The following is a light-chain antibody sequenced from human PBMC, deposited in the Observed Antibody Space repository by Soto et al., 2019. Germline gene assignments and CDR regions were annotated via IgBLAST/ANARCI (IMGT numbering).Light chain of an antibody. J-gene: IGKJ4*01. CDR1: QSISSY. CDR2: AAS. V-gene: IGKV1-39*01. CDR3: QQSYSTPLT. Sequence: DIQMTQSPSSLSSSVGDRVTITCRASQSISSYLNWYQQKPGKAPKLLIYAASSLQSGVPSRFSGRGSGTDFTLTISSLQPEDVATYYCQQSYSTPLTFGGGTEVEIK.